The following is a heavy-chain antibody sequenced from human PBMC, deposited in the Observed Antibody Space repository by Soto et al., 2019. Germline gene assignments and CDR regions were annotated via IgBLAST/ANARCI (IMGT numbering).Heavy chain of an antibody. V-gene: IGHV4-59*13. CDR3: PRENGSEQCYDGSGYWYCVDY. J-gene: IGHJ4*02. Sequence: SESLSLTCTVSGRSISRYYGSWVRQRPGNGPEWSGYIFCSGSTNYNPSLKSRVTISVDTSKNQFSLKLSSVTAAATAVYYGPRENGSEQCYDGSGYWYCVDYWGQGTVATVYS. D-gene: IGHD3-22*01. CDR1: GRSISRYY. CDR2: IFCSGST.